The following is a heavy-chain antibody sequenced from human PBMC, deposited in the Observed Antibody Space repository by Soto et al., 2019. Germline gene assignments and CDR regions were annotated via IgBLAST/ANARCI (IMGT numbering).Heavy chain of an antibody. CDR2: IKKDGSEK. Sequence: EVQVVESGGGLVQPGGSLRLSCAASGFTFTNYWMSWFRQAPGKGLEWVANIKKDGSEKYYMDSVKGRFTISRDNAKNSLYLQMNSLRAEDTAVYYCARGGGCSSISCYLLDPWGQGTLVTVSS. CDR1: GFTFTNYW. V-gene: IGHV3-7*03. D-gene: IGHD2-2*01. CDR3: ARGGGCSSISCYLLDP. J-gene: IGHJ5*02.